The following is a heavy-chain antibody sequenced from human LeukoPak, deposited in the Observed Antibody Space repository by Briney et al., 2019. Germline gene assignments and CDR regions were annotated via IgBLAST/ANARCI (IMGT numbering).Heavy chain of an antibody. D-gene: IGHD3-10*01. Sequence: ASVKVSCKASGYTFTSYYMHWVRQAPGQGLEWMGIINPSGGSTSYAQKFQGRVSMTRDTSASTVYMDLSSLRSEDTAVYYCARALYYFGSGSYSGYYGMDVWGQGTTVTVSS. CDR3: ARALYYFGSGSYSGYYGMDV. J-gene: IGHJ6*02. CDR1: GYTFTSYY. V-gene: IGHV1-46*01. CDR2: INPSGGST.